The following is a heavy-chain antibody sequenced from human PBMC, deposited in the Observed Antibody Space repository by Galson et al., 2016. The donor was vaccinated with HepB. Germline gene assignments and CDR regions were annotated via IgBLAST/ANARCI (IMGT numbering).Heavy chain of an antibody. CDR3: ARGLDYNSVWGGFDY. D-gene: IGHD3-16*01. Sequence: PALVKPTQTLTLSCTFSGFSLNSSGLGVGWIRQPPRKALEWLALIYWDDGKRYSPSLKRRLSITKDTSKNLVVLTMTDMDPVDTATYYCARGLDYNSVWGGFDYWGQGTLVTVSS. J-gene: IGHJ4*02. CDR1: GFSLNSSGLG. V-gene: IGHV2-5*02. CDR2: IYWDDGK.